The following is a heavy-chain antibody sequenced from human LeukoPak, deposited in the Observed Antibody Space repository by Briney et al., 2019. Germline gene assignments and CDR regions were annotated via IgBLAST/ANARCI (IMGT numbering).Heavy chain of an antibody. V-gene: IGHV3-23*01. CDR3: ARVRDYDSSGYYFDY. D-gene: IGHD3-22*01. J-gene: IGHJ4*02. Sequence: GGSLRLSCAASGFTFSSYAMSWVRQAPGKGLEWVSAISGSGGSTYYADSVKGRFTISRDNAKNSLYLQMNSLRAEDTAVYYCARVRDYDSSGYYFDYWGQGTLVTVSS. CDR1: GFTFSSYA. CDR2: ISGSGGST.